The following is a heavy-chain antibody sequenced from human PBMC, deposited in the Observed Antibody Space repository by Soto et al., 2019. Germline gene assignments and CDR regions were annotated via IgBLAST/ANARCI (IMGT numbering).Heavy chain of an antibody. CDR2: ISGSGGTI. CDR1: GFTLSSYS. V-gene: IGHV3-48*04. Sequence: GGSLRLSCAASGFTLSSYSMHWVRQAPGKGLEWVSYISGSGGTIHCAESVKGRFTVSRDNAKNILYLQMNSLRVEDTALYYCARNRRGGGYFFDSWGPGTQVTVSS. CDR3: ARNRRGGGYFFDS. J-gene: IGHJ4*02.